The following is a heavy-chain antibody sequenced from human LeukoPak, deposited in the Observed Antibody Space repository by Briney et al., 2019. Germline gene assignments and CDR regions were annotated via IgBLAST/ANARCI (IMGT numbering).Heavy chain of an antibody. CDR3: ARGRAVAGKGPYFDY. Sequence: SETPSLTCAVYGGSFSGYYWSWIRQPPGKGLEWIGEINHSGSTNYNPSLKSRVTISVDTSKNQFSLKLSSVTAADTAVYYCARGRAVAGKGPYFDYWGQGTLVTVSS. CDR1: GGSFSGYY. CDR2: INHSGST. D-gene: IGHD6-19*01. J-gene: IGHJ4*02. V-gene: IGHV4-34*01.